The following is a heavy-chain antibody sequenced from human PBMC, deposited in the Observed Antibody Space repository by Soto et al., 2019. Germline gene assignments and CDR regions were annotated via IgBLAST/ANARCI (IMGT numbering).Heavy chain of an antibody. D-gene: IGHD6-13*01. CDR1: GFTFSSYW. V-gene: IGHV3-7*01. J-gene: IGHJ6*03. CDR2: IKQDGSEK. CDR3: ASGVGGIAAARDHYYMDV. Sequence: PGGSLRLSCAASGFTFSSYWMSWVRQAPGKGLEWVANIKQDGSEKYYVDSVKGRFTISRDNAKNSLYLQMNSLRAEDTAVYYCASGVGGIAAARDHYYMDVWGKGTTVTVSS.